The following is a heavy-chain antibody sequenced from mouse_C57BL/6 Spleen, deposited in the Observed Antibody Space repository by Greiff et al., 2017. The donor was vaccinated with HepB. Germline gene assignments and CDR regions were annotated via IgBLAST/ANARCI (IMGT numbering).Heavy chain of an antibody. CDR1: GYTFTDYN. V-gene: IGHV1-22*01. Sequence: EVQLQQSGPELVKPGASVTMSCKASGYTFTDYNMHWVKQSHGKSLEWIGYINPNNGGTSYNQKFKGKATLTVNKSSSTAYMELRSLTAEDSAVYYCGPTAQATRAMDYWGQGASVTVAS. CDR2: INPNNGGT. D-gene: IGHD3-2*02. J-gene: IGHJ4*01. CDR3: GPTAQATRAMDY.